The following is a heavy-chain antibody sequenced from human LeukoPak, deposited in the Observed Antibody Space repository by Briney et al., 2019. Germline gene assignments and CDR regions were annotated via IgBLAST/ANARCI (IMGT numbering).Heavy chain of an antibody. Sequence: ASVKLSCTASGFTFTSSAVQWVRQARGQRLEWIGWIVVGSGNTNYAQKFQERVTITRDMSTSTAYMELSSLRSEDTAVYYCAAVPSHYSYGPFNVWGKGTTVTVSS. D-gene: IGHD5-18*01. CDR1: GFTFTSSA. CDR3: AAVPSHYSYGPFNV. J-gene: IGHJ6*04. CDR2: IVVGSGNT. V-gene: IGHV1-58*01.